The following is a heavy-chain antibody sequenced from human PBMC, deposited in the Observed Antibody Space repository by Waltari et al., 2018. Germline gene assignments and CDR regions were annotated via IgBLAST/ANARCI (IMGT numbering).Heavy chain of an antibody. Sequence: QLQLQESGPGLVKPSETLSLTCTVSGGSISSSSYYWGWIRQPPGKGLEWIGSIYYSGSTYYNPSLKSRVTRSVDTSKNQFSLKLSSVTAADTAVYYCAREGSYYDSSGYYYYYYGMDVWGQGTTVTVSS. CDR1: GGSISSSSYY. CDR2: IYYSGST. V-gene: IGHV4-39*07. D-gene: IGHD3-22*01. J-gene: IGHJ6*02. CDR3: AREGSYYDSSGYYYYYYGMDV.